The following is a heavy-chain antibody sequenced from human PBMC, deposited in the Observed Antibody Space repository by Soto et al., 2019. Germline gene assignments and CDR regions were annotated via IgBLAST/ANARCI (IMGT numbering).Heavy chain of an antibody. CDR3: ATVHSTSRSLDY. J-gene: IGHJ4*02. V-gene: IGHV3-23*01. CDR2: LSGSGSGS. CDR1: GFTFSRYA. D-gene: IGHD6-6*01. Sequence: DVQLLESGGALVQLGGSLRLSCAASGFTFSRYAMNWVRQAPGKGLEWVSTLSGSGSGSYYPDSLRGRFTISRDNSKNTLDLQMSSLRAEDTAVYYCATVHSTSRSLDYWGQGTLVTVSS.